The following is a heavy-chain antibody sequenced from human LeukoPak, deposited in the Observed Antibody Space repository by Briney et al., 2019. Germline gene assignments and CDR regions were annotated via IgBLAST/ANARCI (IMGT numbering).Heavy chain of an antibody. V-gene: IGHV3-30*04. CDR1: AFTFSNYS. J-gene: IGHJ2*01. CDR2: LSYDGPNK. CDR3: ARDFDWLPDLKLNRYFDL. Sequence: GGSLRLYCAASAFTFSNYSMHWLAQAPGKGLEWVAALSYDGPNKNYADSVKGRFTISRDNSKTTLYLQMNSLRVEDTAVYYCARDFDWLPDLKLNRYFDLWGRGPLLTVSS. D-gene: IGHD3-9*01.